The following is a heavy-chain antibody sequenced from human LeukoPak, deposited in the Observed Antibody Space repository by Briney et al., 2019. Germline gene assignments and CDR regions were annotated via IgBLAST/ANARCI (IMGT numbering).Heavy chain of an antibody. CDR2: IYYSGST. CDR3: TREDYYDGNGYFPRGWYYFDY. D-gene: IGHD3-22*01. CDR1: GGPISSYY. V-gene: IGHV4-59*01. Sequence: PSETLSLTCSVSGGPISSYYWSCIRQPPAKGLEWMGYIYYSGSTNYNPSLKSRVTISVDTYKNQFSLKLSCVTAAEPAVYYCTREDYYDGNGYFPRGWYYFDYWGQGTLVTVSS. J-gene: IGHJ4*02.